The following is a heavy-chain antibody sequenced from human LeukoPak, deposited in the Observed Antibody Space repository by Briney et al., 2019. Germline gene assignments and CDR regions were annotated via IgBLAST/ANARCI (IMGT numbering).Heavy chain of an antibody. Sequence: SETLSLTCAVYGGSFSGYYWNWIRQPPGKGLEWIGEINHSGSTIYNPSLKSRVIISVDTTKNQFSLKLTSVTAADTAVYYCARDFTGGSFDYWGQGTLVTVSS. CDR3: ARDFTGGSFDY. CDR1: GGSFSGYY. V-gene: IGHV4-34*09. D-gene: IGHD2-8*02. CDR2: INHSGST. J-gene: IGHJ4*02.